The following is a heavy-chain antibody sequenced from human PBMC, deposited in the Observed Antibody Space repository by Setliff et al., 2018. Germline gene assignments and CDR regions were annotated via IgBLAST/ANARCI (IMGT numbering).Heavy chain of an antibody. D-gene: IGHD3-3*01. Sequence: GGSLRLSCAASGFTFSSYWMNWVRQASGKGLEWVARIRSKANSYATTYAASVEGRFTISRDDSKNTAYLQMNSLTTADTAIYYCTRGFQYYFDFWGQGTLVTAPQ. V-gene: IGHV3-73*01. CDR3: TRGFQYYFDF. CDR2: IRSKANSYAT. CDR1: GFTFSSYW. J-gene: IGHJ4*02.